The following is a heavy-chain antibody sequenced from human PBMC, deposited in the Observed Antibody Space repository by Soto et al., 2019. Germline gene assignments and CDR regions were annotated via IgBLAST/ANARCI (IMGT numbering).Heavy chain of an antibody. CDR2: ISAYNGNT. J-gene: IGHJ4*02. CDR1: GYTFTSYG. V-gene: IGHV1-18*01. Sequence: QVQLVQSGAEVKKPGASVKVSCKASGYTFTSYGISWVRQAPGQGLEWMGWISAYNGNTNYAQKLQGRVTMTTDTSTSTAYMELRSLRSGDTAVYYCARDRPNYYDSSPPDYWGQGTLVTVSS. CDR3: ARDRPNYYDSSPPDY. D-gene: IGHD3-22*01.